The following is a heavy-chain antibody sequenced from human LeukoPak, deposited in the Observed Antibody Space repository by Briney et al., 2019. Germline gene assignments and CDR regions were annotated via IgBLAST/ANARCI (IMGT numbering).Heavy chain of an antibody. CDR3: ARSNSVAGTI. CDR1: GGSISGTTFY. CDR2: MHYSGST. Sequence: SETLSLTCTVSGGSISGTTFYWGWIRQPPGKGLEWIGSMHYSGSTYYNPSLKSRVTISVDTSKNQFSLKPSSVTGEDTAVYYCARSNSVAGTIWGQGTLVTVSS. D-gene: IGHD6-19*01. J-gene: IGHJ4*02. V-gene: IGHV4-39*01.